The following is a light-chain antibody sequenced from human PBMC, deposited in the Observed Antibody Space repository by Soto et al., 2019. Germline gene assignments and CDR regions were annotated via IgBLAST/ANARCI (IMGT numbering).Light chain of an antibody. CDR2: AAS. J-gene: IGKJ4*01. CDR1: QSISSY. V-gene: IGKV1-39*01. Sequence: DIQMTQSPSSLSASVGDRVTITCRASQSISSYLNWIQQKPGKAPKLLIYAASSLQSGAPSRFSGSGSGPDFTLSISSLPPEDFETYYCQQSDSTPLTVGGGTKVEIK. CDR3: QQSDSTPLT.